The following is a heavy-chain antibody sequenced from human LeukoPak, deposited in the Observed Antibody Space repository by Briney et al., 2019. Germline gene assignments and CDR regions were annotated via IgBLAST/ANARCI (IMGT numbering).Heavy chain of an antibody. V-gene: IGHV4-61*02. CDR3: ARELEDIVVVPAAHRYYYYYMDV. D-gene: IGHD2-2*01. J-gene: IGHJ6*03. Sequence: PSETLSLTCTVSGGSISSGSYYWSWIRQPAGKGLEWIGRIYTSGSTNYNPSLKSRVTISVDTSKNQFSLKLSSVTAADTAVYYCARELEDIVVVPAAHRYYYYYMDVWGKGTTVTVSS. CDR2: IYTSGST. CDR1: GGSISSGSYY.